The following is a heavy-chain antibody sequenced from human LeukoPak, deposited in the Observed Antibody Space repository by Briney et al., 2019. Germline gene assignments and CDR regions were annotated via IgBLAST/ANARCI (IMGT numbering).Heavy chain of an antibody. CDR1: GYSFTSYW. CDR2: IYPGDSDT. J-gene: IGHJ4*02. D-gene: IGHD2-2*01. V-gene: IGHV5-51*01. Sequence: ESLKISCKGSGYSFTSYWIGWVRQMPGKGLEWMGIIYPGDSDTRYSPSFQGQVTISVDKSISTAYLQWSSLKASDTAIYYCAKIDRQYCSRSSCYALDYWGQGTQVTVSS. CDR3: AKIDRQYCSRSSCYALDY.